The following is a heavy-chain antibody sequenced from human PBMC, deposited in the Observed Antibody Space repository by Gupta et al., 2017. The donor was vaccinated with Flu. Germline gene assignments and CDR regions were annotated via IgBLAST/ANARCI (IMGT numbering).Heavy chain of an antibody. J-gene: IGHJ6*02. CDR1: GYTFTSYD. CDR3: ARRLIVVVTATRRGDYGMDV. V-gene: IGHV1-8*01. Sequence: QVQLVQSGAEVKKPGASVKVSCKASGYTFTSYDINWVRQATGQGLEWVGWMNPNSGNTGYAQKFQGRVTMTRNTSITTAYMELSSLRSEDTAVYYCARRLIVVVTATRRGDYGMDVWGQGTTVTVSS. CDR2: MNPNSGNT. D-gene: IGHD2-21*02.